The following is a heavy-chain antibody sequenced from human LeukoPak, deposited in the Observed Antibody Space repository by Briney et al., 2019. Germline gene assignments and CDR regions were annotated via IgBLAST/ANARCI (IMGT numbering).Heavy chain of an antibody. CDR1: GYTFTRYG. V-gene: IGHV1-18*01. CDR2: ITTYNGKT. J-gene: IGHJ4*02. D-gene: IGHD1-26*01. Sequence: ASVKVSCKAPGYTFTRYGISWMRQAPGQGLEWMGWITTYNGKTSYGQRFQGRVTMTTDTSTSTAYMELRSLRSDDTAVYYCAARSGELPYYFDYWGQGTLVTVSS. CDR3: AARSGELPYYFDY.